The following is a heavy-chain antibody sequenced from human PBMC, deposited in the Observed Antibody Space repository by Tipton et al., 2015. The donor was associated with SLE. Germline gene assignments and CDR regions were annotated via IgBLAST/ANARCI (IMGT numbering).Heavy chain of an antibody. CDR1: GFTLSTTW. D-gene: IGHD4-17*01. CDR2: IDLDGSEK. Sequence: SLRLSCAASGFTLSTTWMTWVRQTPGKGLEWVANIDLDGSEKYYVDSVKGRFTISRDNAINSLYLQMNSLRADDTAVYYCARGGLRIDYWGQGTLVTVSS. J-gene: IGHJ4*02. CDR3: ARGGLRIDY. V-gene: IGHV3-7*01.